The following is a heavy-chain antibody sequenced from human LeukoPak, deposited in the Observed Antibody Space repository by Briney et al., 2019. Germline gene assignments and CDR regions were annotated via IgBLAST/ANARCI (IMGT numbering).Heavy chain of an antibody. CDR2: INPNSGGT. CDR1: GYTFTGYY. CDR3: ARDRTRTGYSSGWYHDY. D-gene: IGHD6-19*01. V-gene: IGHV1-2*04. Sequence: ASVEVSCKASGYTFTGYYMHWVRQAPGQGLEWMGWINPNSGGTNYAQKFQGWVTMTRDTSISTAYMELSRLRSDDTAVYYCARDRTRTGYSSGWYHDYWGQGTLVTVSS. J-gene: IGHJ4*02.